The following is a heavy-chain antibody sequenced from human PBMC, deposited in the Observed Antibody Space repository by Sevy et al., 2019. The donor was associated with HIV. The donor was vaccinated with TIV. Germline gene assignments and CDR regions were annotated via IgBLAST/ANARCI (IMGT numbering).Heavy chain of an antibody. CDR2: ISSSGALV. D-gene: IGHD2-8*02. CDR1: GFTFSDYY. Sequence: GGSLRLSCAASGFTFSDYYMGWFRQAPGKGLEWVSYISSSGALVFYADSVEGRFTISRDNAKKSLFLQMNSLRAEDTAIYYCARAGDDYCTESDCIQNWFDPWGQGTLVTVSS. CDR3: ARAGDDYCTESDCIQNWFDP. J-gene: IGHJ5*02. V-gene: IGHV3-11*01.